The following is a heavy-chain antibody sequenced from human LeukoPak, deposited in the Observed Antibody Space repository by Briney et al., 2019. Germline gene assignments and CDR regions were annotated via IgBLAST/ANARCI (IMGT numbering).Heavy chain of an antibody. CDR2: IQYSGRTQ. D-gene: IGHD2-2*01. J-gene: IGHJ3*02. CDR1: GFTFSGNG. Sequence: GSLRLSCAASGFTFSGNGMHWVRQAPGKGLEWVAFIQYSGRTQYYAESVEGRFTISRDNSKNTLYLQMNSLRAEDTAVYYCAKDWQYGSITHDAFDIWGQGTMVTVSS. CDR3: AKDWQYGSITHDAFDI. V-gene: IGHV3-30*02.